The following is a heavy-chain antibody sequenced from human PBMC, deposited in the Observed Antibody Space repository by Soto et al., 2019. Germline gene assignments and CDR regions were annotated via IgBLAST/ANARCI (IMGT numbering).Heavy chain of an antibody. J-gene: IGHJ3*02. Sequence: QVQLVQSGAEVKKPGASVKVSCKASGYTYTSYGISWVRQAPGQGLEWMGWISAYNGNTNYAQKLQGRVTMTTDTSTSTAYMELRSLRSDDTAVYYCARDEGGTTVVTHYAFDIWGQGTMVTVSS. V-gene: IGHV1-18*01. CDR1: GYTYTSYG. D-gene: IGHD4-17*01. CDR3: ARDEGGTTVVTHYAFDI. CDR2: ISAYNGNT.